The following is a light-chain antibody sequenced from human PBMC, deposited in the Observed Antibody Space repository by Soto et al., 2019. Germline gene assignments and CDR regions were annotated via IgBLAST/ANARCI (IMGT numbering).Light chain of an antibody. CDR1: QTVSSSF. Sequence: EAVLTQSPGTLSLSPGERATLSCRTSQTVSSSFLAWYQQKPGQAPRLLLFDASNRATDIPDGFSGSGSGTEFALTIGRLEPEDFAVYYCHQFGTLGTFGQGTKVESK. J-gene: IGKJ1*01. V-gene: IGKV3-20*01. CDR2: DAS. CDR3: HQFGTLGT.